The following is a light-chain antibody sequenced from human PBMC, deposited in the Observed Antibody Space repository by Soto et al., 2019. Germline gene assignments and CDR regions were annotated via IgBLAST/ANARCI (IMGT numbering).Light chain of an antibody. J-gene: IGKJ2*01. CDR3: QQYTTYPYT. Sequence: DIQMTQSPSTLSESVGDRVTITCRASQSVTDWLAWYQQKPGRAPNLLIYDASRLQSGIPSRFSGGGSDTEFTLTISSLQPDDFATYYCQQYTTYPYTFGQGTKLEIK. CDR2: DAS. CDR1: QSVTDW. V-gene: IGKV1-5*01.